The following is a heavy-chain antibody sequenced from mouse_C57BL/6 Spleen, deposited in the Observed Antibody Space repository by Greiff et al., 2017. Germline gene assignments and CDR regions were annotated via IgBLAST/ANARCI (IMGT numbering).Heavy chain of an antibody. V-gene: IGHV1-80*01. Sequence: QVQLQQSGAELVKPGASVKISCKASGYAFSSYWMNWVKQRPGKGLEWIGQIYPGDGDTNYNGKFKGKATLTADKSSSTAYMQLSSLTSEDSAVYFCARRGHYYGSSYYYAMDYWGRGTSVTVSS. J-gene: IGHJ4*01. D-gene: IGHD1-1*01. CDR3: ARRGHYYGSSYYYAMDY. CDR2: IYPGDGDT. CDR1: GYAFSSYW.